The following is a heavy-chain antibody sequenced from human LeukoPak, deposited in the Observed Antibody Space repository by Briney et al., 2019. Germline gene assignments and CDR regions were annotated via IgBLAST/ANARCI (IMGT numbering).Heavy chain of an antibody. CDR1: GYTFTSYG. CDR3: ASFGKDYYDSSGYFWFDP. J-gene: IGHJ5*02. CDR2: IIPIFGTA. V-gene: IGHV1-69*05. D-gene: IGHD3-22*01. Sequence: GASVKVSCKASGYTFTSYGISWVRQAPGQGLEWMGGIIPIFGTANYAQKFQGRVTITTDESTSTAYMELSSLRSEDTAVYYCASFGKDYYDSSGYFWFDPWGQGTLVTVSS.